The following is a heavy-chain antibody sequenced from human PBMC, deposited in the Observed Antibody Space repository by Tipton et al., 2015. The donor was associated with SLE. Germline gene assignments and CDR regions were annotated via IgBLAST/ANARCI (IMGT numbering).Heavy chain of an antibody. D-gene: IGHD4-17*01. CDR3: ARGTDYGDSDYFYGMDV. J-gene: IGHJ6*02. CDR1: GGSISSGGYY. CDR2: IYYSGGS. Sequence: TLSLTCTVSGGSISSGGYYWSWIRQHPGKGLEWIGYIYYSGGSNYNPSLKSRVTISIDTSKSQFSLKLNSVTAADTAVYYCARGTDYGDSDYFYGMDVWGLGTTVTVSS. V-gene: IGHV4-61*08.